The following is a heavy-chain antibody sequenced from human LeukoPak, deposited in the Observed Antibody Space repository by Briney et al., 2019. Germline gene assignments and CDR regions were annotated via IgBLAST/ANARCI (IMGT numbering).Heavy chain of an antibody. D-gene: IGHD3-16*02. CDR1: GGSFSGYY. V-gene: IGHV4-34*01. Sequence: SETLSLTCAVYGGSFSGYYWSWIRQPPGKGLGWIGSIYYSGSTYYNPSLKSRVTISVDTSKNQFSLKLSSVTAADTAVYYCARHVGEGFISDYWGQGTLVTVSS. J-gene: IGHJ4*02. CDR3: ARHVGEGFISDY. CDR2: IYYSGST.